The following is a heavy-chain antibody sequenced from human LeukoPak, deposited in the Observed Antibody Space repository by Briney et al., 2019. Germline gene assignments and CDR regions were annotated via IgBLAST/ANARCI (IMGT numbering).Heavy chain of an antibody. V-gene: IGHV3-69-1*02. D-gene: IGHD3-16*01. Sequence: GGSQSLPCTASGFSFTAYSMNWLPQAPGGGLECITYAGPVGGIFYAYCVKGRFTVFRDTDKNSLYLQMIGLRVEDKAVYYCARRFGSWGQGALVIVSS. CDR3: ARRFGS. CDR2: AGPVGGI. CDR1: GFSFTAYS. J-gene: IGHJ4*02.